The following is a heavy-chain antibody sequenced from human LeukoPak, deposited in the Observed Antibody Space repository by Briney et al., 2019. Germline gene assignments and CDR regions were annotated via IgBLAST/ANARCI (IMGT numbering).Heavy chain of an antibody. V-gene: IGHV3-74*01. CDR2: LNHNGSST. J-gene: IGHJ4*02. Sequence: GGALRLSCATSGFTYSSYCMHGVRQARGKHMACISYLNHNGSSTNYADSLKLRFTIYRDNTKNAVYLQMSSLKAEDSAVYYCLKSYLFTFWGRETLVTVSS. D-gene: IGHD2/OR15-2a*01. CDR3: LKSYLFTF. CDR1: GFTYSSYC.